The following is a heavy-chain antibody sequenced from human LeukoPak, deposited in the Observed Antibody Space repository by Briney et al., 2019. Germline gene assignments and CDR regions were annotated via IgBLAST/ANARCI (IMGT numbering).Heavy chain of an antibody. V-gene: IGHV1-18*01. J-gene: IGHJ4*02. D-gene: IGHD2-21*02. Sequence: ASVKVSCKASGYTFTSYGISWVRQAPGQGLEWMGWISAYNGNTNYAQKLQGRVTMTTDTSTSTAYMELRSLRSDDTAVYYCARARKPIVVVTGELDYWGQGTLVTVSS. CDR2: ISAYNGNT. CDR1: GYTFTSYG. CDR3: ARARKPIVVVTGELDY.